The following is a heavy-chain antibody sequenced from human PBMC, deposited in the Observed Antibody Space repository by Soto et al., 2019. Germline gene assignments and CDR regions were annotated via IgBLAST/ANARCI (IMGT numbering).Heavy chain of an antibody. CDR1: GFSLTTSGLG. D-gene: IGHD6-6*01. CDR3: ANSLYASSDDAFEI. CDR2: IYWDAEK. J-gene: IGHJ3*02. V-gene: IGHV2-5*02. Sequence: QITLKESGPTLVTPTQTLTLTCTCSGFSLTTSGLGLCWIRQPPGTALEWLALIYWDAEKRYSPSLQSRLTITKDTHKNQVDLTVTNMNPSDTGTYYSANSLYASSDDAFEIWCLGTKVYVSS.